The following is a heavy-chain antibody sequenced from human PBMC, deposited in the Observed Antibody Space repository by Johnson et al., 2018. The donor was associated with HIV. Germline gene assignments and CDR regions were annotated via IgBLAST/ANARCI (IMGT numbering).Heavy chain of an antibody. CDR1: GFTFSSYG. CDR3: ARDGKYSSIGPDAFDV. Sequence: QVQLVESGGGVVQPGRSLRLSCAASGFTFSSYGMHWVRQAPGKGLEWVAVIYSGGSTYYADSVKGRFTISRDHSENTLYLQMNSLRPEDTAVYFCARDGKYSSIGPDAFDVWGQGTMVAVSS. CDR2: IYSGGST. V-gene: IGHV3-NL1*01. D-gene: IGHD6-13*01. J-gene: IGHJ3*01.